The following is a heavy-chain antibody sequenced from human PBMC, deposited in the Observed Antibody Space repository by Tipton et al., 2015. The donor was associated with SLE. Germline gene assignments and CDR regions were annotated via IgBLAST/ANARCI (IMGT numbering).Heavy chain of an antibody. D-gene: IGHD2-15*01. Sequence: LRLSCAVYGGSFSGYYWSWIRQPPGRGLEWIGYIYYSGSTNYNPSLKSRVTISVDTSKNQFSLKLSSVTAADTAVYYCARAEGSWDAFDIWGQGTMVTVSS. CDR2: IYYSGST. CDR1: GGSFSGYY. CDR3: ARAEGSWDAFDI. J-gene: IGHJ3*02. V-gene: IGHV4-59*01.